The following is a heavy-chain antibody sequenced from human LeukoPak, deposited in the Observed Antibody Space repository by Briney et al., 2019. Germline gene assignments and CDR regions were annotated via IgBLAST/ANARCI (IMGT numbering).Heavy chain of an antibody. D-gene: IGHD1-26*01. CDR3: ARSGSAAASIY. V-gene: IGHV1-2*02. J-gene: IGHJ4*02. CDR2: INPNSGGT. Sequence: GASVKVSCKASGYTFTGYYMHWLGQAPGQGLEWMGWINPNSGGTNYAQKFQGRVTMTRDTSISTAYMELSRLRSDDTAVYFCARSGSAAASIYWGQGTLVTVSS. CDR1: GYTFTGYY.